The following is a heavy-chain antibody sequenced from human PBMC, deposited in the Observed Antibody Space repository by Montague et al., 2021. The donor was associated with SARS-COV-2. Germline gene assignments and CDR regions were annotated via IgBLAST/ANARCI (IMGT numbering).Heavy chain of an antibody. CDR1: GFSLSTRGMR. Sequence: PALVKPTQTLTLTCTFSGFSLSTRGMRASWIRQPPGKALEWLARVDWDDEKFYSTSLKTRLSNSKDTSKNQVVLTMTNMDPVDTATYYCAAHRITGWAFDYWGQGTLVTVSS. J-gene: IGHJ4*02. CDR2: VDWDDEK. D-gene: IGHD1-20*01. CDR3: AAHRITGWAFDY. V-gene: IGHV2-70*04.